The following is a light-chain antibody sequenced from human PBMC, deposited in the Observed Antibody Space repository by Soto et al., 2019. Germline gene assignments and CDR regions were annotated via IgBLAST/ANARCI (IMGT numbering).Light chain of an antibody. CDR1: QSVSSN. Sequence: EIVMTQSPATLSVSPGERATLSCRASQSVSSNLAWFQQKPGQAPRLLIYGASTRYTGISARFSGSGSGTEFTRTIRSLQSGEFAVYHCQQYNKWPPTFGQGTKVDVK. J-gene: IGKJ1*01. CDR3: QQYNKWPPT. CDR2: GAS. V-gene: IGKV3-15*01.